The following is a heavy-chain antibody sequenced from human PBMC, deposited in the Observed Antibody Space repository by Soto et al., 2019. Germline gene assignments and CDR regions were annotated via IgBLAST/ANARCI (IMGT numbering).Heavy chain of an antibody. CDR2: IYYSGST. J-gene: IGHJ4*02. CDR3: ARPTYYAGFDY. D-gene: IGHD2-2*01. CDR1: GGSISSYY. V-gene: IGHV4-59*01. Sequence: SETLSLTCTVSGGSISSYYWSWIRQPPGKGLEWIGYIYYSGSTNYNPSLKSRVTISVDTSKNQFSLKLSSVTAADTAVYYCARPTYYAGFDYWGQGTLVTVSS.